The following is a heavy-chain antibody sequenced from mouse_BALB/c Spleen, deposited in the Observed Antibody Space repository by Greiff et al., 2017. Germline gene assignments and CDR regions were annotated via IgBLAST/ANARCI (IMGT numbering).Heavy chain of an antibody. CDR2: ISSGSSTI. CDR1: GFTFSSFG. Sequence: VHLVESGGGLVQPGGSRKLSCAASGFTFSSFGMHWVRQAPEKGLEWVAYISSGSSTIYYADTVKGRFTISRDNPKNTLFLQMTSLRSEDTAMYYCAREDWDDAMDYWGQGTSVTVSS. V-gene: IGHV5-17*02. CDR3: AREDWDDAMDY. D-gene: IGHD4-1*01. J-gene: IGHJ4*01.